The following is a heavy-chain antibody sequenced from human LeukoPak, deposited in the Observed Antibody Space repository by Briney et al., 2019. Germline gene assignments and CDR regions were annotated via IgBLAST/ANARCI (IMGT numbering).Heavy chain of an antibody. D-gene: IGHD3-3*01. Sequence: GASVKVSCKASGYTFTSYGISWVRQAPGQGLEWMGWISAYNGNTNYAQKLQGRVTMTTDTSTSTAYMELRSLRSDDTAVYYCARDTYSLYYDFWRSRSYYMDVWGKGTTVTVSS. J-gene: IGHJ6*03. V-gene: IGHV1-18*01. CDR2: ISAYNGNT. CDR3: ARDTYSLYYDFWRSRSYYMDV. CDR1: GYTFTSYG.